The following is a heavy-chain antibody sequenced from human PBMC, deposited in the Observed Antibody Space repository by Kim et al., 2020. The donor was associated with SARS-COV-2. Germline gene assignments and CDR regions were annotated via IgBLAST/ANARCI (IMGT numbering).Heavy chain of an antibody. J-gene: IGHJ4*02. Sequence: SETLSLTCTVSGGSISSGGYYWSWIRQHPGKGLEWIGYIYYSGSTYYNPSLKSRVTISVDTSKNQFSLKLSSVTAADTAVYYCARVSRGSSGYFRLVDYWGQGTLVTVSS. D-gene: IGHD3-22*01. CDR2: IYYSGST. V-gene: IGHV4-31*03. CDR3: ARVSRGSSGYFRLVDY. CDR1: GGSISSGGYY.